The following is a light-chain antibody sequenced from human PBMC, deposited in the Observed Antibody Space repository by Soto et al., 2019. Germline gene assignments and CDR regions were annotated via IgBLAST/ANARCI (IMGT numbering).Light chain of an antibody. CDR3: QQCATSPLT. Sequence: EIVLTQSPGTLSLSPGEIATLSCRASQSITNNYLAWYQQKPGQSPRLLIYDASFRATGIPDRFSGSGSGTDFTLTISRLEPEDFAVYYCQQCATSPLTFGQGTKVEI. J-gene: IGKJ1*01. CDR1: QSITNNY. CDR2: DAS. V-gene: IGKV3-20*01.